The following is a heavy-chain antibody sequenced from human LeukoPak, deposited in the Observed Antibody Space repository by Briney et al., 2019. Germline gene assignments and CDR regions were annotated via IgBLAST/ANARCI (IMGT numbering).Heavy chain of an antibody. V-gene: IGHV1-69*06. CDR2: IIPIFGTA. CDR3: ASGDPTYYYDSSGYYHQFDY. Sequence: SVKVSCKASGGTFISYAISWVRQAPGQGLEWMGGIIPIFGTANYAQKFQGRATITADKSTSTAYMELSSLRSEDTAVYYCASGDPTYYYDSSGYYHQFDYWGQGTLVTVSS. D-gene: IGHD3-22*01. CDR1: GGTFISYA. J-gene: IGHJ4*02.